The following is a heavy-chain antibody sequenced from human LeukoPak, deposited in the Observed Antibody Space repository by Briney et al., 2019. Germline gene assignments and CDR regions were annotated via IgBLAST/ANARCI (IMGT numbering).Heavy chain of an antibody. D-gene: IGHD3-16*01. CDR2: INPNSGGT. J-gene: IGHJ4*02. Sequence: GASVKVSCKTSGYSLTAYYMHWVRQAPGQGLEWMGWINPNSGGTNYAQKFQGRVTMTRDTSISTAYMELSRLRSDDTAVYYCARRPITPPYYFDYWGQGTLVTVSS. CDR3: ARRPITPPYYFDY. CDR1: GYSLTAYY. V-gene: IGHV1-2*02.